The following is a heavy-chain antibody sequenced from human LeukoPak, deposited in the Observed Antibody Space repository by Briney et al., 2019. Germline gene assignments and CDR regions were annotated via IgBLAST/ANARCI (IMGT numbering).Heavy chain of an antibody. CDR3: ARVAGSGWWTGYYYYYGMDV. V-gene: IGHV3-33*08. CDR2: IWYDGSNK. Sequence: GSLRLSCAASGFTFSNYWMSWVRQAPGKGLEWVAVIWYDGSNKYYADSVKGRFTISRDNSKNTLYLQMNSLRAEDTAVYYCARVAGSGWWTGYYYYYGMDVWGQGTTVTVSS. CDR1: GFTFSNYW. D-gene: IGHD6-19*01. J-gene: IGHJ6*02.